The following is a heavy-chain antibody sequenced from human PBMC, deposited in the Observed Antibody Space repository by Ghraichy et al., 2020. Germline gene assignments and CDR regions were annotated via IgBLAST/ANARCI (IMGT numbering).Heavy chain of an antibody. CDR2: IFSNDEK. V-gene: IGHV2-26*01. Sequence: SGPTLVKPTETLTLTCTVSGFSLSNARMGVSWIRQPPGKALEWLAHIFSNDEKSYSTSLKSRLTISKDTSKSQVVLTMTNMDPVDTATYYCARISSTNYDFWSGYYDLNWFDPWGQGTLVTVSS. CDR3: ARISSTNYDFWSGYYDLNWFDP. D-gene: IGHD3-3*01. J-gene: IGHJ5*02. CDR1: GFSLSNARMG.